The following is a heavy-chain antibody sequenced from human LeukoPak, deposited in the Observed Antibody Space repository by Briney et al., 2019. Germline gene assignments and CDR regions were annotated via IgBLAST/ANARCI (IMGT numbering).Heavy chain of an antibody. CDR2: ISYSGAT. J-gene: IGHJ6*03. Sequence: SETLSLTCTLSGGTVTSSTYFWGWIRQPPGKGLEWIGSISYSGATYYNPSLKSRVSMSVHTSKNQFSLKLSSVTAADTAVYYCARDGFYYHYYMDVWGEGTTVTVSS. V-gene: IGHV4-39*07. CDR1: GGTVTSSTYF. CDR3: ARDGFYYHYYMDV. D-gene: IGHD1-14*01.